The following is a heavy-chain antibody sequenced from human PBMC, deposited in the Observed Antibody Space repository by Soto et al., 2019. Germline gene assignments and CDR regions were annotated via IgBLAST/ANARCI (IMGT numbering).Heavy chain of an antibody. CDR2: IKSLTDGGAT. CDR1: RFSFSNAW. V-gene: IGHV3-15*01. J-gene: IGHJ5*02. D-gene: IGHD2-15*01. Sequence: PGGSLRLSCATSRFSFSNAWMNWVRQAPGRGLEWVGRIKSLTDGGATDYAAPVKGRFTITRDDSKDTLYLHMNNLKTEDTAMYFCTSDLPDNWFDRWGQGT. CDR3: TSDLPDNWFDR.